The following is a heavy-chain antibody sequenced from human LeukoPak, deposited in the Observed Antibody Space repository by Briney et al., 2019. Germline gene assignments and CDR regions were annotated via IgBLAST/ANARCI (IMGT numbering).Heavy chain of an antibody. V-gene: IGHV4-38-2*01. CDR3: ARNAYYYDSSGYYYMGYYFDY. Sequence: PSETLSLTCAVSGYSISSGYYWGWIRQPPGKGLEWIGSIYYSGSTYYNPSLKSRVTISVDTSKNQFPLKLSSVTAADTAVYYCARNAYYYDSSGYYYMGYYFDYWGQGALVTVSS. D-gene: IGHD3-22*01. CDR2: IYYSGST. CDR1: GYSISSGYY. J-gene: IGHJ4*02.